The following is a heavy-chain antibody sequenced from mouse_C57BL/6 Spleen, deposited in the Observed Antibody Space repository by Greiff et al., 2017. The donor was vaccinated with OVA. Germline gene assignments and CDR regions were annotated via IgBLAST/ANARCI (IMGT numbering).Heavy chain of an antibody. CDR1: GYAFSSSW. J-gene: IGHJ2*01. D-gene: IGHD1-1*01. CDR3: ARGGYGTLFDY. V-gene: IGHV1-82*01. CDR2: IYPGDGDT. Sequence: VQLQESGPELVKPGASVKISCKASGYAFSSSWMNWVKQRPGKGLEWIGRIYPGDGDTNYNGKFKGKATLTADKSSSTAYLQLSSLTSEDSAVYFCARGGYGTLFDYWGQGTTLTVSS.